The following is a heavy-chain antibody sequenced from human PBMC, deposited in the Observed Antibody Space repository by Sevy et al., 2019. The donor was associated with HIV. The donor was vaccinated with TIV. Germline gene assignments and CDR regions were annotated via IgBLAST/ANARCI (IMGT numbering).Heavy chain of an antibody. J-gene: IGHJ4*02. CDR1: GYSFTSYW. D-gene: IGHD3-22*01. Sequence: VESLKISCKGSGYSFTSYWVDWVRQMPGKGLEWMGSVYPGDSDTRYSPSFQGQVTISADKSINTAYLQWSSLKASDTAMYYCGRPAGYYDSSGYSLIDNWGQGPLVTVSS. CDR2: VYPGDSDT. CDR3: GRPAGYYDSSGYSLIDN. V-gene: IGHV5-51*01.